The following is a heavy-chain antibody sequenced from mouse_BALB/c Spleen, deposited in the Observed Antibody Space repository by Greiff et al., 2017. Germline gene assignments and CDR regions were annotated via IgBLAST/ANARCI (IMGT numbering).Heavy chain of an antibody. J-gene: IGHJ3*01. CDR1: GYTFTSYW. V-gene: IGHV1-7*01. CDR2: INPSTGYT. D-gene: IGHD5-1*01. Sequence: QVHVKQSGAELAKPGASVKMSCKASGYTFTSYWMHWVKQRPGQGLEWIGYINPSTGYTEYNQKFKDKATLTADKSSRTAYMQLSSLTSEDSAVYYCARSLPSWFAYWGQGTLVTVSA. CDR3: ARSLPSWFAY.